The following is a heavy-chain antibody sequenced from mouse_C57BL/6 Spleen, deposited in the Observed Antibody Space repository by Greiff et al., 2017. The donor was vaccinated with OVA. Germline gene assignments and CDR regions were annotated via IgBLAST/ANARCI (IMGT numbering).Heavy chain of an antibody. J-gene: IGHJ1*03. CDR3: ARENWDGGYFEV. V-gene: IGHV1-82*01. Sequence: VQLQQSGPELVKPGASVKISCKASGYAFSSSWMNWVKQRPGKGLEWIGRIYPGDGDTNYNGKFKGKATLTADKSSSTAYMQLSSLTSEDSAVYFCARENWDGGYFEVWGTETTVTVSS. CDR1: GYAFSSSW. D-gene: IGHD4-1*01. CDR2: IYPGDGDT.